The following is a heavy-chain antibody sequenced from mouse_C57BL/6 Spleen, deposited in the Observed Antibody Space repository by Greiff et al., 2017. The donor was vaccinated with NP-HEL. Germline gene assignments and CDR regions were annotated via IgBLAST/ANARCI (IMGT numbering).Heavy chain of an antibody. D-gene: IGHD2-2*01. CDR2: IYPGSGST. V-gene: IGHV1-55*01. J-gene: IGHJ4*01. CDR1: GYTFTSYW. Sequence: VQLQQSGAELVKPGASVKMSCKASGYTFTSYWITWVKQRPGQGLEWIGDIYPGSGSTNYNEKFKSKATLTVDTSSSTAYMQLSSLTSEDSAVYYCAGWFQASYAMDYWGQGTSVTVSS. CDR3: AGWFQASYAMDY.